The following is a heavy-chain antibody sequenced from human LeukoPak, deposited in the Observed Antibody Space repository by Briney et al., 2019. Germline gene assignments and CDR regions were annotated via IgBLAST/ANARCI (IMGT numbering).Heavy chain of an antibody. D-gene: IGHD3-10*01. Sequence: GRSLRLSCVASGFTFEDYAMHWVRQRPGKGLEWLSGISWNGNKVDYAESVKGRFTMSRDNAKSSLFLQMDSLRADDTAVYYCVRDVRGSGSYWGQGTLVTVSS. V-gene: IGHV3-9*01. CDR3: VRDVRGSGSY. CDR2: ISWNGNKV. J-gene: IGHJ4*02. CDR1: GFTFEDYA.